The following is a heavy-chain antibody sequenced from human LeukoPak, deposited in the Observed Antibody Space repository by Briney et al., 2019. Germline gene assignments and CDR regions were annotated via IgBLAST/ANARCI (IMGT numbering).Heavy chain of an antibody. J-gene: IGHJ5*02. CDR3: ARVGINWFDP. Sequence: GGSLRLSCAASRFTFSSYSMNWVRQAPGKGLEWVSSISSSSSYIYYADSVKGRFTISRDNAKNSLYLQMNSLRAEDTAVYYCARVGINWFDPWGQGTLVTVSS. CDR1: RFTFSSYS. CDR2: ISSSSSYI. V-gene: IGHV3-21*01.